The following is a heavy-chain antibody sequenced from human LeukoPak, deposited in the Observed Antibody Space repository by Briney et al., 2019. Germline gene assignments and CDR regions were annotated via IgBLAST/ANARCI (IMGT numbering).Heavy chain of an antibody. V-gene: IGHV4-31*03. J-gene: IGHJ6*02. CDR3: ARVAPLGYYYYYYGMDV. CDR2: VSYSGST. D-gene: IGHD3-16*01. CDR1: GGPVSTADSY. Sequence: PSQTLSLTCIVSGGPVSTADSYWSWIRQYPTQGLEWIGYVSYSGSTYYNPSLKSRVTISVDTSKNQFSLKLSSVTAADTAVYYCARVAPLGYYYYYYGMDVWGQGTTVTVSS.